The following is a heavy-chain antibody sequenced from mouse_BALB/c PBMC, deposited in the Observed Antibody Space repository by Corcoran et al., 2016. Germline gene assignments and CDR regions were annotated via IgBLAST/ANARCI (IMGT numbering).Heavy chain of an antibody. V-gene: IGHV9-3-1*01. J-gene: IGHJ1*01. CDR2: INSYTGEP. D-gene: IGHD1-1*01. Sequence: QIQLVQSGPELKRPGEKVKISCKASGYTFTNYGMNWVKQAPGTGLKWMGWINSYTGEPTYAYDFKGLFAFSLETAASTAYLQINNLKNDDTATYFCARFSYSGSRAWFFDVWGAGTTVTVS. CDR3: ARFSYSGSRAWFFDV. CDR1: GYTFTNYG.